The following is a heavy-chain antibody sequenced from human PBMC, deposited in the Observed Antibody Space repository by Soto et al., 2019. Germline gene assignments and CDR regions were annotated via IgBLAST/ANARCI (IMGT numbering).Heavy chain of an antibody. D-gene: IGHD3-3*01. CDR1: GGSVSSGSYY. Sequence: SETLSLTCTVSGGSVSSGSYYWSWIRQPPGKGLEWIGYIYYSGSTNYNPSLKSRVTISVDTSKNQFSLKLSSVTAADTAVYYCARACKCDFWSGYYSFDYWGQGTLVTVSS. CDR2: IYYSGST. CDR3: ARACKCDFWSGYYSFDY. J-gene: IGHJ4*02. V-gene: IGHV4-61*01.